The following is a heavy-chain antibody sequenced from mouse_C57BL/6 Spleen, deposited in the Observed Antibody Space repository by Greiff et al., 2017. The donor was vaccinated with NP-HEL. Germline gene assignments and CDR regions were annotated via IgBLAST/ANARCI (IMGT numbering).Heavy chain of an antibody. D-gene: IGHD1-1*01. CDR1: GFNIKDYY. V-gene: IGHV14-1*01. J-gene: IGHJ4*01. CDR3: TSRTFYYGSSYVPDAMCY. Sequence: VQLQQSGAELVRPGASVKLSCTASGFNIKDYYMHWVKQRPEQGLEWIGRIDPEDGDTEYAPKFQGKATMTADTSSTTAYLQLSSLTSEDTAVYYWTSRTFYYGSSYVPDAMCYWGQGTSVTVAT. CDR2: IDPEDGDT.